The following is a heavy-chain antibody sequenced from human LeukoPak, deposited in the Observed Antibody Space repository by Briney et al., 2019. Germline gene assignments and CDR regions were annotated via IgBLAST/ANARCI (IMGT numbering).Heavy chain of an antibody. CDR3: AKDMSVGGSHQYFQH. CDR1: GFTFDDYA. J-gene: IGHJ1*01. D-gene: IGHD4-23*01. Sequence: PGRSLRLSCAASGFTFDDYAMHWVRQAPGKGLEWVSGISWNSGSIGYADSVKGRFTISRDNAKNSLYLQMNSLRAEDTALYYCAKDMSVGGSHQYFQHWGQGTLVTVSS. CDR2: ISWNSGSI. V-gene: IGHV3-9*01.